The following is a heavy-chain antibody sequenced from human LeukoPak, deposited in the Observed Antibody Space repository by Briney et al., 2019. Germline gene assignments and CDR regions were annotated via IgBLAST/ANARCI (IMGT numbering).Heavy chain of an antibody. J-gene: IGHJ3*02. CDR1: GGSISSGGYY. Sequence: SQTLSLTCTVSGGSISSGGYYWSWIRQHPGKGLERIGYIHYSGSTYYNPSLKSRVTISVDTSKNQFSLKLSSVTAADTAVYYCARDTITGTTSPDDAFDIWGQGTMVTVSS. V-gene: IGHV4-31*03. CDR2: IHYSGST. D-gene: IGHD1-7*01. CDR3: ARDTITGTTSPDDAFDI.